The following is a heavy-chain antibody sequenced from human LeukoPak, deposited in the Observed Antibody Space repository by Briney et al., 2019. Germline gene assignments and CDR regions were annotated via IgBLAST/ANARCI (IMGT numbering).Heavy chain of an antibody. CDR3: ARSGLSVGPHSNYYDRCWFDP. V-gene: IGHV5-51*01. D-gene: IGHD4-11*01. CDR2: IYPGDSDT. J-gene: IGHJ5*02. CDR1: GYSFPSYW. Sequence: GESLKISCKGSGYSFPSYWIGWVRQIPGKGLEWMGIIYPGDSDTRYSPSFQGQVTISADKSINTAYLQWSSLKASDTATYFCARSGLSVGPHSNYYDRCWFDPWGQGTLVTVSS.